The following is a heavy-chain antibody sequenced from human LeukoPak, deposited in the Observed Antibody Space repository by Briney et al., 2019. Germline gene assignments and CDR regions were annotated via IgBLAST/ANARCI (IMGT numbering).Heavy chain of an antibody. CDR2: INPNGGGT. V-gene: IGHV1-2*02. Sequence: ASVKVSCKASGYTFTDCYMHWVRQAPGQGLEWMGWINPNGGGTNFAQKFQGRVTMTTDTSISTAYMELSRLRSDDTAVYYCARDFRLGNYDSSGYYYGDYYYYGMDVWGQGTTVTVSS. CDR1: GYTFTDCY. CDR3: ARDFRLGNYDSSGYYYGDYYYYGMDV. D-gene: IGHD3-22*01. J-gene: IGHJ6*02.